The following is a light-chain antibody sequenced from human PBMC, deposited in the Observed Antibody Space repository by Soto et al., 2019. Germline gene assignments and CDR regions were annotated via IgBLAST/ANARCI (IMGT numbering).Light chain of an antibody. CDR1: QSISSW. Sequence: DIQMTQSPSTLSASVGDRVTITCRASQSISSWLAWYQQKPGKAPKLLIYKASSLESGVPSRFSGSGSGTKVTITISSLQPDDSATYYCQQYNSFPTFGQGTKVEIK. V-gene: IGKV1-5*03. CDR3: QQYNSFPT. J-gene: IGKJ1*01. CDR2: KAS.